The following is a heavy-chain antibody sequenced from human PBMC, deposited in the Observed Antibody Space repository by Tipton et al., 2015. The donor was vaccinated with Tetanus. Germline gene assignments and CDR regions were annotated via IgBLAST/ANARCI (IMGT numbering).Heavy chain of an antibody. V-gene: IGHV4-61*08. CDR2: VSYSGRT. J-gene: IGHJ4*02. D-gene: IGHD4/OR15-4a*01. CDR3: ARGCCTSWYYFDY. CDR1: GGSLRGGDHY. Sequence: TLSLTCTVSGGSLRGGDHYWNWIRQPPGKGLEWLAYVSYSGRTNSNYSLKSRITVSRDTSKNQFSLKLNSVTAADTAVYYCARGCCTSWYYFDYWAQGFLVPVSS.